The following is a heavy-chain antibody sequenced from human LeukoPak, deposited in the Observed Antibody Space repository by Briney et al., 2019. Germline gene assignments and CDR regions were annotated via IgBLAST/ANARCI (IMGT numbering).Heavy chain of an antibody. V-gene: IGHV3-21*01. CDR1: GFTFSSYA. Sequence: PGGSLRLSCAASGFTFSSYAMSWVRQAPGKGLEWVSSISSSSSYIYYADSVKGRFTISRDNAKNSLYLQMNSLRAEDTAVYYCARVGLPDQITICGANYYYYYMDVWGKGTTVTVSS. CDR2: ISSSSSYI. J-gene: IGHJ6*03. CDR3: ARVGLPDQITICGANYYYYYMDV. D-gene: IGHD3-3*01.